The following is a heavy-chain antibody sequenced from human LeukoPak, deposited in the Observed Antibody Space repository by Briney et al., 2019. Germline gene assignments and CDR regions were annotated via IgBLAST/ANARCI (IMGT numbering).Heavy chain of an antibody. V-gene: IGHV3-66*01. CDR1: GFTVNSNY. Sequence: GGSLRLSCPVSGFTVNSNYMCCLRQAPGKGLEWVSVIYSGGSTYYADSVKGRFTISRDNSKNTLYLQMNSLRAEDTAVYYCARDPVGAMGNGIQDWGQGTTVTVSS. CDR2: IYSGGST. D-gene: IGHD1-26*01. CDR3: ARDPVGAMGNGIQD. J-gene: IGHJ6*02.